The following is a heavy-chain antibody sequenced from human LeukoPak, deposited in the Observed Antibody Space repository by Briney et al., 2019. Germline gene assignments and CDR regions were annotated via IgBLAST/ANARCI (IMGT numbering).Heavy chain of an antibody. CDR1: GYSFTSYW. D-gene: IGHD6-13*01. CDR3: ARRGIAAAGTTYYGMDV. V-gene: IGHV5-51*01. CDR2: IYPGDSGT. Sequence: GESLKISCKGSGYSFTSYWIGWVRQMPGKGLEWMGIIYPGDSGTRYSPSFQGQVTISADKSISTAYLQWSSLKASDSAMYCCARRGIAAAGTTYYGMDVWGQGTTVTVSS. J-gene: IGHJ6*02.